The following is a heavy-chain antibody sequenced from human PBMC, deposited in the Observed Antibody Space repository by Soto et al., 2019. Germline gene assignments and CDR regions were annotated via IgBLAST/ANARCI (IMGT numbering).Heavy chain of an antibody. J-gene: IGHJ4*02. Sequence: GGSLRLSCAGSGFTFSSYVMSWVRQAPGKGLEWVSGISGSGYNTYYADSVKGRFTISRDNSKNTLYLQMNSLRVEDTAVYYCAKGLPSSFWGQGTLVTVSS. CDR2: ISGSGYNT. D-gene: IGHD2-15*01. CDR1: GFTFSSYV. V-gene: IGHV3-23*01. CDR3: AKGLPSSF.